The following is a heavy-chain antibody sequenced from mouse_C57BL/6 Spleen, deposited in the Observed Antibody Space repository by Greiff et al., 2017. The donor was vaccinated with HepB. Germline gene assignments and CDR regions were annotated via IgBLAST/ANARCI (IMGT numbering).Heavy chain of an antibody. CDR1: GYTFTSYW. CDR3: ARRYYGSSYLYYFCY. J-gene: IGHJ2*01. CDR2: IDPSDSYT. Sequence: VQLQQPGAELVMPGASVKLSCKASGYTFTSYWMHWVKQRPGQGLEWIGEIDPSDSYTNYNQKFKGKSTLTVDKSSSTAYMQLSSLTSEDSAVYYCARRYYGSSYLYYFCYWGKGTTVTVSS. V-gene: IGHV1-69*01. D-gene: IGHD1-1*01.